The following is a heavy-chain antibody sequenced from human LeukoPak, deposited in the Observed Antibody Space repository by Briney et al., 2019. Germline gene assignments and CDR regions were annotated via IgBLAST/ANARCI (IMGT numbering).Heavy chain of an antibody. J-gene: IGHJ4*02. D-gene: IGHD6-13*01. CDR1: GFTFSSYS. V-gene: IGHV3-21*01. Sequence: GGSLRLSCAASGFTFSSYSMNWVRQAPGKGLEWVSSISSSSSYIYYADSVKGRFTISGDNAKNSLYLQMNSLRAEDTAVYYCARGSVRSSSWLGGYWGQGTLVTVSS. CDR3: ARGSVRSSSWLGGY. CDR2: ISSSSSYI.